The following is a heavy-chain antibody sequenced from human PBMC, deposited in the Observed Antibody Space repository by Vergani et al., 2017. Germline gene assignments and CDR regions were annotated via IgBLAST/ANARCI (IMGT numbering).Heavy chain of an antibody. Sequence: VQLVESGGGVVQPGRSLRLSCAASGFTFSSYGMHWVRQAPGKGLEWVGRIRSKANSYATAYAASGKGRFTISRDDSKNTAYLQMNSLKTEDTAVYYCTSPGGYYDSSGYRYWGQGTLVTVSS. D-gene: IGHD3-22*01. CDR3: TSPGGYYDSSGYRY. J-gene: IGHJ4*02. CDR2: IRSKANSYAT. V-gene: IGHV3-73*01. CDR1: GFTFSSYG.